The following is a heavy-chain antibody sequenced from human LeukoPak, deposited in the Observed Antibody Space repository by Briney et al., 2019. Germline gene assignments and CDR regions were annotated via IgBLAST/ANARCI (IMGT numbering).Heavy chain of an antibody. CDR3: AKDRSSSGWYADY. CDR1: GFTFSSHG. V-gene: IGHV3-30*18. J-gene: IGHJ4*02. D-gene: IGHD6-19*01. Sequence: GRSLRLSCAASGFTFSSHGIHWVRQAPGKGLQWVALISFDGSNTYYADSVKGRFTISRDNSKNTLFLQMNSLRAEDTAVYYCAKDRSSSGWYADYWGQGTLVTVSS. CDR2: ISFDGSNT.